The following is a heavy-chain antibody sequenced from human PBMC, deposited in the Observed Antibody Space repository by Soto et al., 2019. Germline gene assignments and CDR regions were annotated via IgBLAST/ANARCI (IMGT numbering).Heavy chain of an antibody. CDR3: TTGNVDSRGDYLPA. CDR2: IKDKTDGGTT. Sequence: GGSLRLSCVASGFNFNYAWMTWVRQAPGKGLEWVGRIKDKTDGGTTEFAAPVKGRFTISRDDSENTLYLEMNSLKTEDTAVYFCTTGNVDSRGDYLPAWGQGTPVTVSS. CDR1: GFNFNYAW. V-gene: IGHV3-15*01. D-gene: IGHD3-22*01. J-gene: IGHJ5*02.